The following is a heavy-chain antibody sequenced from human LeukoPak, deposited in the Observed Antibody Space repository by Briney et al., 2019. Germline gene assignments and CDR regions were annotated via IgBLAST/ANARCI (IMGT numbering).Heavy chain of an antibody. CDR3: ARHLVYYYDSSGYPDDAFDI. J-gene: IGHJ3*02. CDR1: GYSFTNYW. Sequence: GESLKIPCKGSGYSFTNYWIAWVRQMPGKGLEWMGIIYPGESDTRYSPSFQGQVTISADKSISTAYLQWSSLKASDTAMYYCARHLVYYYDSSGYPDDAFDIWGQGTMVTVSS. V-gene: IGHV5-51*01. CDR2: IYPGESDT. D-gene: IGHD3-22*01.